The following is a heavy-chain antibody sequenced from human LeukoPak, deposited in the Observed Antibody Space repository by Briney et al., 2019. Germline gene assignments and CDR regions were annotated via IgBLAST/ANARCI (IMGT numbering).Heavy chain of an antibody. CDR1: GGSFSDHY. CDR2: IDHSGST. V-gene: IGHV4-34*01. CDR3: ARDTSGTPASLDL. Sequence: SETLSLTCGVYGGSFSDHYWSWLRQPPEKGLEWIGEIDHSGSTNYNPSLQSRVTISIDTSKNQFSLRLTSVTAADTAVYYCARDTSGTPASLDLWGQGILVTVSS. D-gene: IGHD2-2*01. J-gene: IGHJ5*02.